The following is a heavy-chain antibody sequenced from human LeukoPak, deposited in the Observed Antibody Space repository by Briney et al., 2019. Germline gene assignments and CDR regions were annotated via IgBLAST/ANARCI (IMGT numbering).Heavy chain of an antibody. D-gene: IGHD1-26*01. CDR1: GGSISDYY. Sequence: PSETLSLTCTVSGGSISDYYWSWIRQPPGKGLEWIGYIYYSGSTNYNPSLKSRVTISVDTSKNQFSLKLSSVTAADTAVYYCARGPGEGMVVDYWGQGTLVTVSS. CDR2: IYYSGST. J-gene: IGHJ4*02. V-gene: IGHV4-59*01. CDR3: ARGPGEGMVVDY.